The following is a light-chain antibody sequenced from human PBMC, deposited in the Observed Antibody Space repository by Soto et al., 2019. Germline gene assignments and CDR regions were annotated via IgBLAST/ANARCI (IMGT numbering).Light chain of an antibody. Sequence: QSALTQPASVSGSPGQSITISCTGTSADVGSYNLVSWYQHHPGKAPKLMIYEGSKRPSGVSNRFSASKSGNTASLAISGLQAEDEADYYCCSYAGTSVTFGGGTKLTVL. CDR3: CSYAGTSVT. V-gene: IGLV2-23*01. J-gene: IGLJ2*01. CDR1: SADVGSYNL. CDR2: EGS.